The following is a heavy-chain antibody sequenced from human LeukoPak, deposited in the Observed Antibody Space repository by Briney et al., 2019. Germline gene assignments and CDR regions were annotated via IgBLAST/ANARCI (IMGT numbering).Heavy chain of an antibody. D-gene: IGHD6-19*01. J-gene: IGHJ6*02. CDR3: ARVAVAGFPFDYYYGMDV. CDR2: IIPIFGTA. V-gene: IGHV1-69*13. Sequence: VASVKVSCKASGGTFSSYAISWVRQAPGQGLEWMGGIIPIFGTANYAQKFQGRVTTTADESTSTAYMELSSLRSEDTAVYYCARVAVAGFPFDYYYGMDVWGQGTTVTVSS. CDR1: GGTFSSYA.